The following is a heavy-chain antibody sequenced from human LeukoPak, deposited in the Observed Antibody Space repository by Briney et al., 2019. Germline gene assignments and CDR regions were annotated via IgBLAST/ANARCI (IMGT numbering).Heavy chain of an antibody. V-gene: IGHV3-48*01. CDR1: GFTFSSYS. CDR3: AIGGQGYGGNSGYYYYGMDV. Sequence: TGGSLRLSCAASGFTFSSYSMNWVRQAPGKGLEWVSYISSSSSTIYYADSVKGRFTISRDNAKNSLYLQMNSLRAEDTAVYYCAIGGQGYGGNSGYYYYGMDVWGQGTTVTVSS. CDR2: ISSSSSTI. J-gene: IGHJ6*02. D-gene: IGHD4-23*01.